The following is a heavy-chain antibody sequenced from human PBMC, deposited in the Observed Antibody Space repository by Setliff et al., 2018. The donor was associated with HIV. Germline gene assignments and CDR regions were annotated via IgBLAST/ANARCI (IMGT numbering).Heavy chain of an antibody. CDR2: MNPKSGVS. Sequence: VASVKVSCKPSGQSFTNYDIHWLRRASGQGLEWMGWMNPKSGVSGSALKFHDRVTMTRDTSTLTLYMELSSLTSEDTVVYYCARAKAVGGVIITGGLDVWGQGTTVTVSS. V-gene: IGHV1-8*01. D-gene: IGHD3-16*02. J-gene: IGHJ6*02. CDR1: GQSFTNYD. CDR3: ARAKAVGGVIITGGLDV.